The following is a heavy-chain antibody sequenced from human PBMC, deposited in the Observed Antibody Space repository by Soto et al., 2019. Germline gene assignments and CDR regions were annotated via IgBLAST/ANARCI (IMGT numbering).Heavy chain of an antibody. CDR1: GFTFSSYA. V-gene: IGHV3-23*01. Sequence: EVQVMESGGGLVQSGGSLRLSCAASGFTFSSYAMSWVRQAPGKGLEWVSSIIPSGGTSYYADSVKGRFTISRDNSKNTLSLQRGSLRGEDTAVYYCARGGRGQGGKTALYYFDYWGQGTLVTVSS. CDR2: IIPSGGTS. J-gene: IGHJ4*02. CDR3: ARGGRGQGGKTALYYFDY. D-gene: IGHD3-16*01.